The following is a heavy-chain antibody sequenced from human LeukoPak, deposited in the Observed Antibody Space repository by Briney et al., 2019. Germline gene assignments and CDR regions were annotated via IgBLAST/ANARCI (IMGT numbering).Heavy chain of an antibody. V-gene: IGHV3-49*04. CDR3: TRRGGWYSDY. J-gene: IGHJ4*02. D-gene: IGHD6-19*01. CDR2: IRSKAYGGTT. CDR1: GFTFGDYA. Sequence: GRSLRLSCTASGFTFGDYAMSWVRQAPGKGLEWVGFIRSKAYGGTTEYAASVKGRFTISRDDSKSIAYVQMNILKIEDTAVYYCTRRGGWYSDYWGQGNLVTVSS.